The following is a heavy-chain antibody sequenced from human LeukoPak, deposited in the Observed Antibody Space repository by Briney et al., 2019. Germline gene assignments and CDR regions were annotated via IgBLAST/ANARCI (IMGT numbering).Heavy chain of an antibody. J-gene: IGHJ6*03. V-gene: IGHV3-21*01. CDR1: GFTFSSYS. D-gene: IGHD1-26*01. Sequence: PGGSLRLSCAASGFTFSSYSMNWVRQAPGKGLEWVSSISSSSLYIYYADSVKGRFTISRDNAKNTLYLQMNSLRAEDTAVYYCARWDSYGGYYYYYYMDVWGKGTTVTISS. CDR2: ISSSSLYI. CDR3: ARWDSYGGYYYYYYMDV.